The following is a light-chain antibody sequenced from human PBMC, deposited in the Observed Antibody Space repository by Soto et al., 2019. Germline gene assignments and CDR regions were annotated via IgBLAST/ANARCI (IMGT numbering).Light chain of an antibody. CDR3: QQRSGSRT. CDR2: DAS. CDR1: HRGGSS. J-gene: IGKJ4*01. Sequence: EIVLTQSPGTLFSASGGRATLSCRASHRGGSSLAWCQQKPGQAPRLLIYDASNRPTGIPARFSSSGSGTDFTLTITSLEPEDFAVYFCQQRSGSRTFGGGTKGDIK. V-gene: IGKV3-11*01.